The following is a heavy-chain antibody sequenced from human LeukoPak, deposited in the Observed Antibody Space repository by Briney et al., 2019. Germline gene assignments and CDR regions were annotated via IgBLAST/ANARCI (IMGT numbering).Heavy chain of an antibody. CDR1: GFTLRSCW. D-gene: IGHD6-6*01. V-gene: IGHV3-7*01. J-gene: IGHJ4*02. CDR2: IKQEWWEK. CDR3: PKDVARLAVTPLDFDS. Sequence: GGSVRLPCGVWGFTLRSCWVRGVRGSPGKGREGVANIKQEWWEKFCGDSVEGRFTIPRDNSKNALSVKVNTVRAEYTAVYYCPKDVARLAVTPLDFDSWGPGNLVTVSS.